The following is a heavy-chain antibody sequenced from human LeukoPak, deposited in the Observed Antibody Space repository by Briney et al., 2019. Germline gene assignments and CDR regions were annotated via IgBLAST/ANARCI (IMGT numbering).Heavy chain of an antibody. CDR1: GFTFSSYG. CDR3: AKLGTLEAASGY. CDR2: ISYDGSNK. J-gene: IGHJ4*02. Sequence: GRSLRLSCAASGFTFSSYGMHWVRQAPGKGLEWVAVISYDGSNKYYADSVKGRFTIPRDNSKNTLYLQMNSLRAEDTAVYYCAKLGTLEAASGYWGQGTLVTVSS. D-gene: IGHD2-15*01. V-gene: IGHV3-30*18.